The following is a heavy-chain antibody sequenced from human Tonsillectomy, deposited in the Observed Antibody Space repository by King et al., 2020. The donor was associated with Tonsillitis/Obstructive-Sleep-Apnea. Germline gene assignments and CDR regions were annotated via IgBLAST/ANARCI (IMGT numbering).Heavy chain of an antibody. Sequence: VQLVDSGGGLVQPGGSLRLSCAASGFIFSSYWVHWVRRAPGKGLVWVSRIHGDGVATPYGDTLKGRFTISRDNAKNTLFLQMDNLRAEDTAVYYCARGGTYYSVPLDYWGQGTLVTVSS. V-gene: IGHV3-74*01. J-gene: IGHJ4*02. CDR2: IHGDGVAT. D-gene: IGHD1-26*01. CDR1: GFIFSSYW. CDR3: ARGGTYYSVPLDY.